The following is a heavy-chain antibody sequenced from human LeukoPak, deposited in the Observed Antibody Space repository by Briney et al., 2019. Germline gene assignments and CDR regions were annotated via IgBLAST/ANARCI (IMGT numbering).Heavy chain of an antibody. CDR2: IYYSGST. D-gene: IGHD3-3*01. CDR1: GVSISSGGYY. J-gene: IGHJ6*02. V-gene: IGHV4-31*03. CDR3: AREQRTARYYDFWSGPNGPNYYYYGMDV. Sequence: SETLSLTCTVSGVSISSGGYYWSWIRQHPGKGLEWIGYIYYSGSTYYNPSLKSRVTISVDTSKNQFSLKLSSVTAADTAVYYCAREQRTARYYDFWSGPNGPNYYYYGMDVWGQGTTVTVSS.